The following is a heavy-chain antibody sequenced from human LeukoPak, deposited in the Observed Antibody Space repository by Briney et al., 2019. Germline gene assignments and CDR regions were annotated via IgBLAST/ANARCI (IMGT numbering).Heavy chain of an antibody. CDR3: ARHPHQQLPFDY. J-gene: IGHJ4*02. CDR1: GGSFSGYY. Sequence: PSETLSLTCAVYGGSFSGYYWSWIRQPPGKGLEWIGEINHSGSTNYNPSLKSRVTISVDTSKNQFSLKLSSVTAADTAVYYCARHPHQQLPFDYWGQGTLVTVSS. CDR2: INHSGST. V-gene: IGHV4-34*01. D-gene: IGHD5-18*01.